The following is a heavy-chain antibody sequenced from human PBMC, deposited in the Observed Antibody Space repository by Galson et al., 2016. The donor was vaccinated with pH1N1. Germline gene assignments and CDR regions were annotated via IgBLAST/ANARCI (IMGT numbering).Heavy chain of an antibody. J-gene: IGHJ4*02. V-gene: IGHV1-46*01. CDR3: TRDLGRRREF. Sequence: SVKVSCKASGYTFTRYYFHWVRQAPGEGLEWMGVIDPSGGGTTYAQKFQARVTMTRDTSTSTVYLDLNRLNSEDTSVYYCTRDLGRRREFWGQGTLVTVSS. D-gene: IGHD1-26*01. CDR2: IDPSGGGT. CDR1: GYTFTRYY.